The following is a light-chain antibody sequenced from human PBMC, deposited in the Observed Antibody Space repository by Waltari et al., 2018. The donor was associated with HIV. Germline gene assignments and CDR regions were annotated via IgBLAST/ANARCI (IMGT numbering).Light chain of an antibody. J-gene: IGLJ3*02. CDR1: SGSIAPQN. CDR3: QSYDITNSNWV. Sequence: FLLAQPHSVSESPGKTVTISCTLSSGSIAPQNLQWYQQRPGSAPTTVIFENDQRPSGVPARFSGSIDRSSNSASLIISGLQTEDEADYYCQSYDITNSNWVFGGGTKLTVL. V-gene: IGLV6-57*03. CDR2: END.